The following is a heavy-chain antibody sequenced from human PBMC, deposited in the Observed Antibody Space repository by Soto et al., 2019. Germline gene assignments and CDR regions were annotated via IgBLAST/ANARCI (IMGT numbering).Heavy chain of an antibody. CDR1: GFTFSSYV. CDR2: IWYDGSNK. D-gene: IGHD5-12*01. CDR3: ARDRRWLRFIDY. J-gene: IGHJ4*02. V-gene: IGHV3-33*01. Sequence: GGSLRLSCAASGFTFSSYVMHWVRQAPGKGLEWVAVIWYDGSNKYYADSVKGRFTISRDNSKNTLYLQMNSLRAEDTAVYYCARDRRWLRFIDYWGQGTLVTVSS.